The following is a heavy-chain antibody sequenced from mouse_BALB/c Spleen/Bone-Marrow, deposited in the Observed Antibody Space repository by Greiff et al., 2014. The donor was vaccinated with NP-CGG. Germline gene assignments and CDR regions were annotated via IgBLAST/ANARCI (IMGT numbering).Heavy chain of an antibody. V-gene: IGHV2-9*02. CDR2: IWAGGST. D-gene: IGHD2-4*01. J-gene: IGHJ3*01. Sequence: QGQLKESGPGLGAPSQSLSITFPVSGVSLNSYGVHWVRQPPGKGLGGLGVIWAGGSTNYNSALMSRLSISKDNSKSQVFLKMNSLQTDDTAMYYCARVSSTMITTVFAYWGQGTLVTVSA. CDR1: GVSLNSYG. CDR3: ARVSSTMITTVFAY.